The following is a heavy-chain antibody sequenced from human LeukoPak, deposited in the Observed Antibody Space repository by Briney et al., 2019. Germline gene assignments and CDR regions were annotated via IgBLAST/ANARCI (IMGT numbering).Heavy chain of an antibody. CDR1: GGSFSDYY. CDR3: ARVHRGYYDSSGYLFYYYFGMDV. CDR2: INHSGST. Sequence: SETLSLTCAVYGGSFSDYYWSWIRQPSGKGLEWIGEINHSGSTNYNPSLKNRVTISVDTSKSQFSLKLSSVTAADTAVYYCARVHRGYYDSSGYLFYYYFGMDVWGQGTTVSVSS. V-gene: IGHV4-34*01. J-gene: IGHJ6*02. D-gene: IGHD3-22*01.